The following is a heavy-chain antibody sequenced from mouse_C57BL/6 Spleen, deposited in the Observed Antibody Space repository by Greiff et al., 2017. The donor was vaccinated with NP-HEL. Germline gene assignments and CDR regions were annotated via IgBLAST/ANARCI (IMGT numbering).Heavy chain of an antibody. Sequence: VQLQQSGPVLVKPGASVKMSCKASGYTFTDYYMNWVKQSHGKSLEWIGVINPYNGGTSYNQKFKGKATLTVDKSSRTAYMELNSLTSEDSAVYYCARDYYGSSPWFAYWGQGTLVTVSA. D-gene: IGHD1-1*01. V-gene: IGHV1-19*01. CDR1: GYTFTDYY. CDR2: INPYNGGT. CDR3: ARDYYGSSPWFAY. J-gene: IGHJ3*01.